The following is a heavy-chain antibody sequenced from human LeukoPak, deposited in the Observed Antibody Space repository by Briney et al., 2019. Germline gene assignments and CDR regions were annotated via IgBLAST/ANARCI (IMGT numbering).Heavy chain of an antibody. CDR1: GGTFSSYA. J-gene: IGHJ5*02. V-gene: IGHV1-69*04. CDR3: ARAGYYYGSGSYYQGDWFDP. Sequence: SVKVSCKASGGTFSSYAISWVRQAPGQGLEWMGRIIPILGIANYAQKFQGRVTITADKSTSTAYMELSSLRSEDTAVYYCARAGYYYGSGSYYQGDWFDPWGQGTLVTVSS. CDR2: IIPILGIA. D-gene: IGHD3-10*01.